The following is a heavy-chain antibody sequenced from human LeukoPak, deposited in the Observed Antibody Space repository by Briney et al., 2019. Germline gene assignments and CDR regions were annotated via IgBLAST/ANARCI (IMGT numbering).Heavy chain of an antibody. CDR2: IWYDGSNK. CDR3: AREAIDIVVVPAAPHFDY. D-gene: IGHD2-2*01. Sequence: GRSLRLSCAASGFTFSSYGMHWVRQAPGKGLEWVTVIWYDGSNKYYADSVKGRFTISRDNSKNTLYLQMNSLRAEDTAVYYCAREAIDIVVVPAAPHFDYWGQGALVTVSS. CDR1: GFTFSSYG. V-gene: IGHV3-33*01. J-gene: IGHJ4*02.